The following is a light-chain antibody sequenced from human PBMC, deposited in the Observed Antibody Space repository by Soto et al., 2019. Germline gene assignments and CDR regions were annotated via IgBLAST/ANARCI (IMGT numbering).Light chain of an antibody. J-gene: IGLJ1*01. CDR1: SSNIGSNS. V-gene: IGLV1-44*01. CDR3: AAWDDSLSGYV. CDR2: NNN. Sequence: QSLLTQPPSASGAPGQRVTISCSGSSSNIGSNSVNWHQQLPGTAPKVLIYNNNQRPSGVPDRFSGSNSGTSASLAISGLQSEDEADYYCAAWDDSLSGYVFGTGTKVTVL.